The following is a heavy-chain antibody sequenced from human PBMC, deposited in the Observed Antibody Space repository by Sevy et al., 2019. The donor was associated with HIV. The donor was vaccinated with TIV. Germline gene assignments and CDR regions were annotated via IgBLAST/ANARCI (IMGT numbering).Heavy chain of an antibody. J-gene: IGHJ6*02. D-gene: IGHD2-8*01. CDR2: IYTTDSET. CDR1: GYSFTRNW. CDR3: ARVQGYCTSGVCYGDYYYGMDV. Sequence: GESLKISCKASGYSFTRNWIGWVRQMPGKGLELIGVIYTTDSETKYSPSFQGQVTISADKSIGTAYLQWSSLQASDTAIYYCARVQGYCTSGVCYGDYYYGMDVWGQGTSVTVSS. V-gene: IGHV5-51*01.